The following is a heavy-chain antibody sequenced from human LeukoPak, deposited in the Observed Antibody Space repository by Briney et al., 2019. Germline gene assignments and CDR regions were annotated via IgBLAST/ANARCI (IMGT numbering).Heavy chain of an antibody. CDR3: ARDDYGGVDAFDI. Sequence: GGSLRLSCAASGFTFSDYDMHWVRQAPGKGLEWVSVIWYDGSNQYYADSVKGRFTISRDNSKNTLYLQMNSLRAEDTAVYYCARDDYGGVDAFDIWGQGTMVTVSS. V-gene: IGHV3-33*01. CDR1: GFTFSDYD. D-gene: IGHD4-23*01. J-gene: IGHJ3*02. CDR2: IWYDGSNQ.